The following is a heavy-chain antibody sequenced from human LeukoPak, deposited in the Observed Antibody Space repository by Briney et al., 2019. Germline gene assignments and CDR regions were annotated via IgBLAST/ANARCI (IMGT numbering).Heavy chain of an antibody. J-gene: IGHJ4*02. CDR2: IYHSGST. V-gene: IGHV4-4*02. D-gene: IGHD3-10*01. CDR1: GGSISSSNW. CDR3: ARALKSGFGELSFDY. Sequence: SGTLSLTCAVSGGSISSSNWWSWVRQPPGKGLEWIGEIYHSGSTNYNPSLKSRVTISVDKSKNQFSLKLSSVTAADAAVYYCARALKSGFGELSFDYWGQGTLVTVSS.